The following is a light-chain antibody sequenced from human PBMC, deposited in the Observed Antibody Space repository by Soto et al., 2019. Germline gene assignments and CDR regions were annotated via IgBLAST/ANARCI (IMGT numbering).Light chain of an antibody. CDR2: IHSDGSH. CDR1: SGHTSYS. CDR3: QTWGTGIVV. J-gene: IGLJ2*01. V-gene: IGLV4-69*01. Sequence: QPVLTQSPSASASLGASVKLTFTLSSGHTSYSIAWHQQRPEKGPRYLMKIHSDGSHSKGDGIPDRFSGSSSGAERYLTISSLQSEDEADYYCQTWGTGIVVFGGGTKLTVL.